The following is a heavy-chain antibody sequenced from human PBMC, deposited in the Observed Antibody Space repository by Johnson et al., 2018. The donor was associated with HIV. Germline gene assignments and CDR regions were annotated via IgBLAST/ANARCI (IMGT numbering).Heavy chain of an antibody. D-gene: IGHD6-6*01. J-gene: IGHJ3*02. Sequence: VQLVESGGGVVPPGGSLRLSCAASGFTVSSNYMSWVRQAPGKGLEWVSVIYSGGSTYYADSVKGRFTISRDNSKNTLYLQMNSLRAEDMAVYYCAREGRGSSSGAFDIWGQGTMVTVSS. V-gene: IGHV3-66*02. CDR2: IYSGGST. CDR1: GFTVSSNY. CDR3: AREGRGSSSGAFDI.